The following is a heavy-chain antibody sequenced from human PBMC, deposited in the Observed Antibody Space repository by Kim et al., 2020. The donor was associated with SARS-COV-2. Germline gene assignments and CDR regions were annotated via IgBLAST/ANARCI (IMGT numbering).Heavy chain of an antibody. D-gene: IGHD2-15*01. CDR1: GFTFSSYA. J-gene: IGHJ4*02. Sequence: GGSLRLSCAASGFTFSSYAMHWVRQAPGKGLEYVSAISSNGGSTYYANSVKGRFTISRDNSKNTLYLQMGSLRAEDMAVYYCARGYCSGGSCYPLEGPDYWGQGTLVTVSS. V-gene: IGHV3-64*01. CDR2: ISSNGGST. CDR3: ARGYCSGGSCYPLEGPDY.